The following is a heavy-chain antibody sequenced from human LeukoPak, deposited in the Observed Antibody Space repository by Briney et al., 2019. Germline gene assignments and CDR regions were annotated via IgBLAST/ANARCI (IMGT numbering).Heavy chain of an antibody. CDR2: ISGSGGST. D-gene: IGHD3-10*02. V-gene: IGHV3-23*01. J-gene: IGHJ4*02. Sequence: GGSLRLSCAASGFTLSSYAMTWVRQAPGKGLEWVSAISGSGGSTDYADSVKGRFTISRDNSKNTLYLQMNSLRVEDTAVYYCARGAGVTTFGDNFDYWGQGTLVTVSS. CDR3: ARGAGVTTFGDNFDY. CDR1: GFTLSSYA.